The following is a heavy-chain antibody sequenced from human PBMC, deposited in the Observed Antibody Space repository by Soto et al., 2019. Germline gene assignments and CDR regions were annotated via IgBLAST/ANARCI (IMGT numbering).Heavy chain of an antibody. V-gene: IGHV1-3*01. CDR3: ARGGTGTTFAYMDV. J-gene: IGHJ6*03. Sequence: GASVKVSCKASGYTFTSYYIHWVRQAPGQRLEWMGRINAGNGNTTYSQKFQGRVTITRDTSASTAYMELSSLRSEDTAVYYCARGGTGTTFAYMDVWGKGTTVTVS. CDR2: INAGNGNT. CDR1: GYTFTSYY. D-gene: IGHD1-7*01.